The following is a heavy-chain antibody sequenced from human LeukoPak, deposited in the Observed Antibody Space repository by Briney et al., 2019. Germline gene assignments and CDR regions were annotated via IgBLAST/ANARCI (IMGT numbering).Heavy chain of an antibody. Sequence: HPGGSLRLSCAASGFTFSSYAMHWVRQAPGKGPEWVAVISYDGSNKYYADSVKGRFTISRDNSKNTLYLQMSSLRAEDTAVYYCAKDQPGIALADYWGQGTLVTVSS. CDR2: ISYDGSNK. D-gene: IGHD6-19*01. CDR3: AKDQPGIALADY. CDR1: GFTFSSYA. J-gene: IGHJ4*02. V-gene: IGHV3-30-3*01.